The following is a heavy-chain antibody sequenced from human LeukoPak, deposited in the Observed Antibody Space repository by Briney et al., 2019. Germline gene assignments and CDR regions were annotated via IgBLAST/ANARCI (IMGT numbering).Heavy chain of an antibody. V-gene: IGHV4-30-2*01. CDR1: GGSISSGGYS. CDR2: IYHSGST. J-gene: IGHJ4*02. Sequence: SETLSLTCAVSGGSISSGGYSWSWIRRPPGKGLEWIGYIYHSGSTYYNPSLKSRVTISVDRSKNQFSLKLSSVTAADTAVYYCARGDSSSWYYFDYWGQGTLVTVSS. CDR3: ARGDSSSWYYFDY. D-gene: IGHD6-13*01.